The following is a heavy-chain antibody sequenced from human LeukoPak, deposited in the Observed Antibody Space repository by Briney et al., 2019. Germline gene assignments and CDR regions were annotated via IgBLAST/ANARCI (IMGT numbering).Heavy chain of an antibody. CDR2: ISSSSSYT. V-gene: IGHV3-11*05. D-gene: IGHD3-10*01. CDR3: ARDSEAGGSGSYYIYYYYGMDV. CDR1: GFTFSSYA. Sequence: GGSLRLSCAASGFTFSSYAMSWVRQAPGKGLEWVSYISSSSSYTNYADSVKGRFTISRDNAKNSLYLQMNSLRAEDTAVYYCARDSEAGGSGSYYIYYYYGMDVWGQGTTVTVSS. J-gene: IGHJ6*02.